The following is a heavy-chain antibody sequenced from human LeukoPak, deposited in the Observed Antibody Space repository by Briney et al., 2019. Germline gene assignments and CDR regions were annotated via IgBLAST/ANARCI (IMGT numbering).Heavy chain of an antibody. CDR3: ARGLCGGDCPPYFDY. CDR1: GYTFTRYD. D-gene: IGHD2-21*02. J-gene: IGHJ4*02. V-gene: IGHV1-18*01. Sequence: ASVKVSCKATGYTFTRYDINWVRQATGQGLEWMGWISAYNGNTNYAQKLQGRVTMTTDTSTSTAYMELRSLRSDDTAVYYCARGLCGGDCPPYFDYWGPGTLVTVSS. CDR2: ISAYNGNT.